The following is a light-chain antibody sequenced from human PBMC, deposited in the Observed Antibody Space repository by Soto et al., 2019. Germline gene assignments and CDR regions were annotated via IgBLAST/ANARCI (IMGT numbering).Light chain of an antibody. J-gene: IGLJ2*01. CDR2: EVN. CDR1: SSDIGTYNF. Sequence: QSVLTQPASVSGSPGQSITISCTGTSSDIGTYNFVSWYQQEPGKAPKLMIYEVNNRPSGVSNRFSGSKSGNTASLTISGLQDEDEDDYYCSSYTVTSPLVFGGGTKLTVL. CDR3: SSYTVTSPLV. V-gene: IGLV2-14*01.